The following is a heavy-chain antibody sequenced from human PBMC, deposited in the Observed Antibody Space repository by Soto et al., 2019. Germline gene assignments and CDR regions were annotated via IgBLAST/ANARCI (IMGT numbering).Heavy chain of an antibody. CDR3: ARGGAYSSSWRPLGYYYYGMDV. V-gene: IGHV4-59*01. J-gene: IGHJ6*02. D-gene: IGHD6-13*01. Sequence: PSETLSLTCTVSGGSISSYYWSWIRQPPGKGLEWIGYIYYSGSTNYNPSLKSRVTISVDTSKNQFSLKLSSVTAADTAVYYCARGGAYSSSWRPLGYYYYGMDVWGQGTTVTVSS. CDR1: GGSISSYY. CDR2: IYYSGST.